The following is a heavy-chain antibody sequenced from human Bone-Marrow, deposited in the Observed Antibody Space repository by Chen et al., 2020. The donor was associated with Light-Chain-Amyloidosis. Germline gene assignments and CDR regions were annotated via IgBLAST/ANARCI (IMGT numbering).Heavy chain of an antibody. V-gene: IGHV3-33*08. CDR2: TWHDASNK. Sequence: QVQLVESGGGVVQPGRSLRLSCAASGFTFSQYAMEWVRQAPGKGLEWVAVTWHDASNKYYADSVKGRFTISKDNSKNTLHLQMNSLRAEDTATYYCVRWGFTKMSSMDVWGQGTTVTVSS. J-gene: IGHJ6*02. CDR3: VRWGFTKMSSMDV. D-gene: IGHD2-8*01. CDR1: GFTFSQYA.